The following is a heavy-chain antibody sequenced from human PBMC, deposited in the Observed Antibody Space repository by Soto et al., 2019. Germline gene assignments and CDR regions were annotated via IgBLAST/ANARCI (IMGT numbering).Heavy chain of an antibody. CDR1: VYALTSYL. CDR3: ASGNCGYICYHDY. D-gene: IGHD5-12*01. V-gene: IGHV1-3*04. Sequence: ASVKVSCKPSVYALTSYLLYWVRQAPGQRLEWMGWINTGNGNTKYSQKFQGRVTITRDTSASTAYMELSSLTSEDTAVYYCASGNCGYICYHDYWGQGTLVTVSS. CDR2: INTGNGNT. J-gene: IGHJ4*02.